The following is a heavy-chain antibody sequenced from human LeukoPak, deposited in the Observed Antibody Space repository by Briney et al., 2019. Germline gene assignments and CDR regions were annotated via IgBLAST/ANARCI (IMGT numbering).Heavy chain of an antibody. D-gene: IGHD3-3*01. V-gene: IGHV5-51*01. CDR2: IYPGDSDT. Sequence: GESLKISCKGSGYRFTSYWIGWVRQMPGKGLEWMGIIYPGDSDTRYSPSFQGQVTISADKSISAAYLQWSSLEASDTAMYYCARHLGITIFGVVRPFYYYGMDVWGQGTTVTVSS. J-gene: IGHJ6*02. CDR1: GYRFTSYW. CDR3: ARHLGITIFGVVRPFYYYGMDV.